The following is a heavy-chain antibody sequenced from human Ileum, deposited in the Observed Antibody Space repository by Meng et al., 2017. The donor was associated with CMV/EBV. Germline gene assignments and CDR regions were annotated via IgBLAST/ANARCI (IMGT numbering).Heavy chain of an antibody. D-gene: IGHD6-6*01. V-gene: IGHV3-30-3*01. CDR2: ISYDGSNK. Sequence: GGSLRLSCAASGFTFSSYAMHWVRQAPGKGLEWVAVISYDGSNKYYADSVKGRFTISRDNSKNTLDLQMNSLRTEDTAMYYCTKDQWGTSSSLTGMDVWGQGTTVTVSS. J-gene: IGHJ6*02. CDR3: TKDQWGTSSSLTGMDV. CDR1: GFTFSSYA.